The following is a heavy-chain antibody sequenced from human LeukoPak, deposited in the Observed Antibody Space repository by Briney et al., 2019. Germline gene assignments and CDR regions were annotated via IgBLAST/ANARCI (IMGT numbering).Heavy chain of an antibody. CDR3: ASLISDRFRDDY. CDR2: IKNTGNSYTT. Sequence: GGSLRLSCAASGFIFSGHHMDWVRQAPGKGLEWVGRIKNTGNSYTTEYAASVKGRFTISRDDSKNSLFLQMSSLKTEDTAVYYCASLISDRFRDDYWGQGTLLTVSS. J-gene: IGHJ4*02. D-gene: IGHD3-3*01. V-gene: IGHV3-72*01. CDR1: GFIFSGHH.